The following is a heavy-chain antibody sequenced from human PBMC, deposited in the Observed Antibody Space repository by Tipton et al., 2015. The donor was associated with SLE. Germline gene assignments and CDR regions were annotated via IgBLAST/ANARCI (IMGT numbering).Heavy chain of an antibody. CDR2: ISADGTNK. CDR1: RFTFSNYL. J-gene: IGHJ3*02. CDR3: AREVNNAFDI. V-gene: IGHV3-30*04. Sequence: RSLRLSCAASRFTFSNYLMHWVRQAPGKGLEWVAMISADGTNKFYVDSVKGRFTISRDNSKNTLYLQMNSLIVEDTAVYYCAREVNNAFDIWGQGTVVTVSS.